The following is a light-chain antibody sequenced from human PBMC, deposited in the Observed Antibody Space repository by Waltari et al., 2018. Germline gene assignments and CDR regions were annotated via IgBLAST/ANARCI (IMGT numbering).Light chain of an antibody. CDR1: QSVSRA. V-gene: IGKV3-20*01. CDR3: QHYLRLPVT. J-gene: IGKJ1*01. Sequence: EIVLTQSPGTLSLSLGARATVPCRAIQSVSRALAWYQQKPGQAPRLLIYGASTRATGIPDRFSGSGSGTDFSLTISRLEPDDFAVYFCQHYLRLPVTFGQGTTVEI. CDR2: GAS.